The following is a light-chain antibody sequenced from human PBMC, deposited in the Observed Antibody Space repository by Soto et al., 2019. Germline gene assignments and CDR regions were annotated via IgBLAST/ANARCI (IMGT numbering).Light chain of an antibody. J-gene: IGLJ2*01. CDR3: QTWDTGIVV. V-gene: IGLV4-69*01. CDR1: SGHGNYV. CDR2: VKSDGSH. Sequence: QPVLTQSPSASASLGASVKPTCTLSSGHGNYVIAWHQQQPEKGPRYLMKVKSDGSHTKGDGIPDRFSGSSSGAERYLAISSLQSEDEADYFCQTWDTGIVVFGGGTKLTVL.